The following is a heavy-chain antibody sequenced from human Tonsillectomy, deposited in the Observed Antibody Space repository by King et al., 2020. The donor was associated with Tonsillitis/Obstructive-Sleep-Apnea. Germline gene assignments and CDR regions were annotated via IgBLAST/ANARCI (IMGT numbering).Heavy chain of an antibody. V-gene: IGHV4-39*01. Sequence: QLQESGPGLVKPSETLSLTCTVSGGSISSSSYYWGWIRQPPGKGLEWIGSIYYSGSTYYNPSLKSRVTISVDTSKNQFSLKLSSVTAADTAVYYCATPYCSGGSCYEGYFDYWGQGTLVTVSS. CDR3: ATPYCSGGSCYEGYFDY. J-gene: IGHJ4*02. CDR2: IYYSGST. D-gene: IGHD2-15*01. CDR1: GGSISSSSYY.